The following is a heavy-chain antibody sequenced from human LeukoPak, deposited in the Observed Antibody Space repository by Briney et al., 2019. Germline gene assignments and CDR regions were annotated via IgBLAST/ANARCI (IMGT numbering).Heavy chain of an antibody. CDR3: ARQDVGSRGYYYGMDV. CDR2: IYYSGST. Sequence: SETLSLTCTVSGGSISSYYWSWIRQPPGKGLEWIGSIYYSGSTYYNPSLKSRVTISVDTSKNQFSLKLSSVTAADTAVYYCARQDVGSRGYYYGMDVWGQGTTVTVSS. D-gene: IGHD2-2*01. V-gene: IGHV4-59*05. CDR1: GGSISSYY. J-gene: IGHJ6*02.